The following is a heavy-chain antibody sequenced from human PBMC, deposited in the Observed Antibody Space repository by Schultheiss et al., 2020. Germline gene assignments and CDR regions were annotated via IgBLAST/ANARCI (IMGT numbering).Heavy chain of an antibody. V-gene: IGHV2-5*02. J-gene: IGHJ6*04. CDR2: IYWDDDN. CDR1: GFSLSTSGVG. CDR3: ARISSNRPYYYGMDV. D-gene: IGHD2-2*01. Sequence: SGPTLVKPTQTLTLTCTFSGFSLSTSGVGVGWIRQPPGKALECLALIYWDDDNFYSPSLKSRLTITKDTSKNQVVLTMTNMDPVDTATYYCARISSNRPYYYGMDVWGEGATVTGSS.